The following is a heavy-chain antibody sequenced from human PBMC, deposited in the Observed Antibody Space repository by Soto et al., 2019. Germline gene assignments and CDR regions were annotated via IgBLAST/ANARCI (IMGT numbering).Heavy chain of an antibody. J-gene: IGHJ6*02. CDR3: TNPQVYYGMDV. CDR2: IRSKANNYAT. Sequence: EVQLVESGGGLVQPGVSLKLSCAASGFTFSGSAVHWVRQASGKGLEWVGRIRSKANNYATAYAASVQGRFTIFRDDLKNTAYLQMNSLKTEDTAVYYCTNPQVYYGMDVWGQGTTVTVSS. V-gene: IGHV3-73*02. CDR1: GFTFSGSA.